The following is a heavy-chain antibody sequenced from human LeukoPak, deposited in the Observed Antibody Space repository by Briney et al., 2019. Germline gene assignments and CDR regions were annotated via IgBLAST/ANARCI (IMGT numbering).Heavy chain of an antibody. V-gene: IGHV1-8*01. D-gene: IGHD6-13*01. CDR2: MNPNSGNT. Sequence: GASVKVSCKASGYTFTSYDINWVRQATGQGLEWMGWMNPNSGNTGYAQKFQGRVTMTRNTFKSTAYMELSSLRSEDTAVYYCARDRTPAADYEFDYWSQGTLVTVSS. CDR3: ARDRTPAADYEFDY. J-gene: IGHJ4*02. CDR1: GYTFTSYD.